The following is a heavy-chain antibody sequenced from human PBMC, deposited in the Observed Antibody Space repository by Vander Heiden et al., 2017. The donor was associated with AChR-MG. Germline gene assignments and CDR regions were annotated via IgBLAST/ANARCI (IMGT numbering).Heavy chain of an antibody. V-gene: IGHV3-11*06. Sequence: QVQLVESGGGLVKPGGSLRLSCAAPGFTFSDYYMSWIRQAPGKGLEWVSYISSSSSYTNYADSVKGRFTISRDNAKNSLYLQMNSLRAEDTAVYYCARGSKETVTTIRNWFDPWGQGTLVTVSS. D-gene: IGHD4-4*01. CDR1: GFTFSDYY. CDR2: ISSSSSYT. J-gene: IGHJ5*02. CDR3: ARGSKETVTTIRNWFDP.